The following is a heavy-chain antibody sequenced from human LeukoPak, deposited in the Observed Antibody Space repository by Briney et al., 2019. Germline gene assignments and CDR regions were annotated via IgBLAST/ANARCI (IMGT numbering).Heavy chain of an antibody. CDR2: INHRGST. CDR1: GGSFSGYS. Sequence: PSETLSLTCAVYGGSFSGYSWTWIRQPPGKGLEWIGEINHRGSTNYNPSLKSRVTISLDTSKNQFSLKLSSVTAADTAVYYCARQKGLAVAGHYYFYYYMDVWGKGTTVTVSS. CDR3: ARQKGLAVAGHYYFYYYMDV. J-gene: IGHJ6*03. V-gene: IGHV4-34*01. D-gene: IGHD6-19*01.